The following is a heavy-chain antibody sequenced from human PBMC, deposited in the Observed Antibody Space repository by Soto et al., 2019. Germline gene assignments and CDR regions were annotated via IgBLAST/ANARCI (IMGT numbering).Heavy chain of an antibody. CDR3: ARSVFP. Sequence: QVQLQESGPGLVKPSQTLSLTCTVSGGSISSGGYYWTWIRQHPGKGLEWIGYIYYSGRTYYTPSLMSRVTISVHTSKNQFALRLSSVTAADTAVYSCARSVFPWGQGTLVTVSS. V-gene: IGHV4-31*03. CDR2: IYYSGRT. CDR1: GGSISSGGYY. J-gene: IGHJ5*02.